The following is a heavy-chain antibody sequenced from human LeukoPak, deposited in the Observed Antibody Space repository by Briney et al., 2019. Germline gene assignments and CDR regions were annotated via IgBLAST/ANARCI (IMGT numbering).Heavy chain of an antibody. Sequence: SGGSLRLSCTASGFTFSAYAMMWVRQAPGKGPERVSAIRGGGGSASYADSVKGRFTISRDNSKYTLFLQMNSLRAEDTAVYYCARDPNGDYIGAFDMWGPGTMVTVSS. D-gene: IGHD4-17*01. V-gene: IGHV3-23*01. CDR2: IRGGGGSA. CDR1: GFTFSAYA. J-gene: IGHJ3*02. CDR3: ARDPNGDYIGAFDM.